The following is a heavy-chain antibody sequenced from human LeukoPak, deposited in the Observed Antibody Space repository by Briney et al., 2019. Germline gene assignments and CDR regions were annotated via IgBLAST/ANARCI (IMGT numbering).Heavy chain of an antibody. CDR3: AREPDRDYYGSGSHPDY. CDR1: GFTFSSYG. V-gene: IGHV3-33*01. Sequence: PGGSLRLSCAASGFTFSSYGMHWVRLAPGKGLEWVAVIWYDGSNKYYADSVKGRFTISRDNSKNTLYLQMNSLRAEDTAVYYCAREPDRDYYGSGSHPDYWGQGTLVTVSS. J-gene: IGHJ4*02. D-gene: IGHD3-10*01. CDR2: IWYDGSNK.